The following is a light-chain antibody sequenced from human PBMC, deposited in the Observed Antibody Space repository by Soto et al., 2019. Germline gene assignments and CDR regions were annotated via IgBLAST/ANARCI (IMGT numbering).Light chain of an antibody. CDR3: QQYDNLSCT. CDR2: DAS. CDR1: QDISNY. J-gene: IGKJ2*02. V-gene: IGKV1-33*01. Sequence: DIQMTQSPSSLSASVGDRVTITCQASQDISNYLNWYQQKPGKAPKLLIYDASNLETGVPSRFSGSGSGTDFTFTISSLQPEDSATYYCQQYDNLSCTFGQGTKLEI.